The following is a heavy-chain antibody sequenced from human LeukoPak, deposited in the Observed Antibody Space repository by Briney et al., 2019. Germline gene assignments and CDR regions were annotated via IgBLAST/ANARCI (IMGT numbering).Heavy chain of an antibody. CDR1: GGSISSYY. V-gene: IGHV4-4*07. Sequence: SETLSLTCTVSGGSISSYYWSWIRQPAGKGLEWIGRIYTSGSTNYNPSLKSRVTMSVDTSKNQFSLKLSSVTAADTAVCYCARDKALWFGEYPENWFDPWGQGTLVTVSS. CDR2: IYTSGST. D-gene: IGHD3-10*01. CDR3: ARDKALWFGEYPENWFDP. J-gene: IGHJ5*02.